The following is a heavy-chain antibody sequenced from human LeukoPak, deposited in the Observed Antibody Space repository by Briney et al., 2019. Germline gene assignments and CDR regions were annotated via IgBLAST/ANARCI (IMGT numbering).Heavy chain of an antibody. CDR2: IYYSGST. CDR3: ARHYNLRYYFDY. CDR1: GGSVSSYY. Sequence: NPSETLSLTCTVSGGSVSSYYWSWIRQPPGKGLEWIGYIYYSGSTNYNPSLKSRVTISVDTSKNQFSLKLSSVTAADTAVYYCARHYNLRYYFDYWGQGTLVTVSS. J-gene: IGHJ4*02. V-gene: IGHV4-59*08. D-gene: IGHD1-20*01.